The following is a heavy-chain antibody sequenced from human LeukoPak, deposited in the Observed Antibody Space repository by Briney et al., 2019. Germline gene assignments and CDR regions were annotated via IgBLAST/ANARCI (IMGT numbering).Heavy chain of an antibody. V-gene: IGHV4-59*08. Sequence: SETLSLTCAVYGGSFSGYYWSWIRQPPGKGLEWIGYIYYSGSTNYNPSLKSRVTISVDTSKNQFSLKLSSVTAADTAVYYCARLTIAVVPAAIFLFDYWGQGTLVTVSS. CDR2: IYYSGST. CDR1: GGSFSGYY. D-gene: IGHD2-2*02. CDR3: ARLTIAVVPAAIFLFDY. J-gene: IGHJ4*02.